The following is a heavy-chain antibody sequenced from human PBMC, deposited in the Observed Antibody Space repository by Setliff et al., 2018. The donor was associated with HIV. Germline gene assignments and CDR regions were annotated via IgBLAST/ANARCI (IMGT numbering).Heavy chain of an antibody. CDR2: IFYSGHT. CDR1: GGSISRSSYY. J-gene: IGHJ5*02. D-gene: IGHD2-21*02. V-gene: IGHV4-39*07. Sequence: SETLSLTCTVSGGSISRSSYYWAWIRQPPGKGLEWIGNIFYSGHTFYNPSLRSRVTISVDTSKNQFSLKLSSVTAADTAVYYCARAPGVTPFDHWGPGTLVTVSS. CDR3: ARAPGVTPFDH.